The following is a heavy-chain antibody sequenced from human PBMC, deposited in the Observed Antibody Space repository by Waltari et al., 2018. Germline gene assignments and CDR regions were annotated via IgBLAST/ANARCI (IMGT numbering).Heavy chain of an antibody. Sequence: QVQLQQSGPGLVNPSHTLSHHCSISGYTFPTNSGSWNWFRQSPPRGLEWLGRTYSRSKWNNDYAVSLKSRITFNADTSKNHLSLQLISVNHEDTAVYYCARKADYYGSFYYYGMDVWGQGTTVAVSS. CDR1: GYTFPTNSGS. CDR2: TYSRSKWNN. CDR3: ARKADYYGSFYYYGMDV. V-gene: IGHV6-1*01. J-gene: IGHJ6*02. D-gene: IGHD3-10*01.